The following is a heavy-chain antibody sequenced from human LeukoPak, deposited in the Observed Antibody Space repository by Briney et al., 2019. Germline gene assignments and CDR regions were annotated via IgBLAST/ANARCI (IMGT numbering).Heavy chain of an antibody. J-gene: IGHJ4*02. D-gene: IGHD2-21*02. CDR1: GFSFSTYE. V-gene: IGHV3-48*03. CDR2: ISTSGSSV. CDR3: ARVGREVTTGYFDD. Sequence: ETGGSLRLSCVASGFSFSTYEMNWVRQAPGKGLEGVAYISTSGSSVYYADSLKGRFTVSRDNAKSSLFLQVDSLTVADTAVYYCARVGREVTTGYFDDWGQGTLVAVSS.